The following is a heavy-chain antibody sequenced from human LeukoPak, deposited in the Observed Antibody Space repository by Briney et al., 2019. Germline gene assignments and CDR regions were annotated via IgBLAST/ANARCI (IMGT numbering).Heavy chain of an antibody. V-gene: IGHV1-8*01. J-gene: IGHJ5*02. D-gene: IGHD2-15*01. CDR2: MNPNSGNT. CDR3: ARWVPPCSGGSCYSGEWFDP. CDR1: GYTFTSYD. Sequence: ASVKVSCKASGYTFTSYDINWVRQATGQGLEWMGWMNPNSGNTGYAQKFQGRVTMTRNTSISTAYMELSSLRSEDTAVYYCARWVPPCSGGSCYSGEWFDPWGQGTLVTVSS.